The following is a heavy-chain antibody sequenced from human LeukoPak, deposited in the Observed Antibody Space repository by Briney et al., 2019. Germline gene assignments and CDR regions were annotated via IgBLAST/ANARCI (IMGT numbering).Heavy chain of an antibody. CDR1: GFSFSSYS. J-gene: IGHJ3*01. Sequence: GGSLRLSCAASGFSFSSYSMNWVRQAPGKGLEWVSSISSSSTYIYHADSVKGRFTISRDNAKNSLYLQMNSLRAEDTAVYYCAKTLTFYYDSSAYDAFDFWGQGTMVTVSS. CDR2: ISSSSTYI. D-gene: IGHD3-22*01. CDR3: AKTLTFYYDSSAYDAFDF. V-gene: IGHV3-21*01.